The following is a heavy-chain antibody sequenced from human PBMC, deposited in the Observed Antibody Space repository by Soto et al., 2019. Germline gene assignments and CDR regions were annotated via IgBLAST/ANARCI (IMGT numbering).Heavy chain of an antibody. V-gene: IGHV3-48*01. D-gene: IGHD2-15*01. CDR2: ISSSSSTI. CDR1: GFTFSSYS. J-gene: IGHJ4*02. CDR3: ARDPPDSEYYFDY. Sequence: GGSLRLSCAASGFTFSSYSMNWVRQAPGKGLEWVSYISSSSSTIYYADSVKGRFTISRDNAKNSLYLQMNSLRAEDTAVYYCARDPPDSEYYFDYWGQGTLVTVSS.